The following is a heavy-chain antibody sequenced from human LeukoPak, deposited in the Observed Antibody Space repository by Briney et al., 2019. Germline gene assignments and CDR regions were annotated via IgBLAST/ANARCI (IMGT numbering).Heavy chain of an antibody. D-gene: IGHD2-21*01. CDR3: ARVVMKAFYYYYMDV. CDR1: GYTFSDYD. CDR2: MNPTSGDT. J-gene: IGHJ6*03. V-gene: IGHV1-8*01. Sequence: ASVKVSCKASGYTFSDYDVNWVRQAPGQGLEWMGWMNPTSGDTGYAQKFQGRVTMTRSMSRDTAYMELSRLRSEDTAVYFCARVVMKAFYYYYMDVWGKGTTIIISS.